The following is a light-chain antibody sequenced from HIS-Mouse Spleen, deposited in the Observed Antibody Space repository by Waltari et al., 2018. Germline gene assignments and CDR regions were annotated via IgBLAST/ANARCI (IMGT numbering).Light chain of an antibody. CDR1: SSEFGGYNY. Sequence: QSALTQPASVPGSPGQPITISRPVTSSEFGGYNYVSWSQQHPCKAPKLMIYEVSNRPSGVSNRFSGSKSGNTASLTISGLQAEDEADYYCSSYTSSSTLDYVFGTGTKVTVL. V-gene: IGLV2-14*01. CDR2: EVS. J-gene: IGLJ1*01. CDR3: SSYTSSSTLDYV.